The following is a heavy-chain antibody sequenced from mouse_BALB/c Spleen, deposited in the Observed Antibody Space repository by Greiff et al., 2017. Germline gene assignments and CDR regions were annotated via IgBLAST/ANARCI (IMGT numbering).Heavy chain of an antibody. V-gene: IGHV5-9-4*01. J-gene: IGHJ4*01. CDR3: ATYYGNSVYAMDY. CDR2: ISSGGSYT. CDR1: GFTFSSYA. D-gene: IGHD2-10*01. Sequence: EVKLVESGGGLVKPGGSLKLSCAASGFTFSSYAMSWVRQSPEKRLEWVAEISSGGSYTYYPDTVTGRFTISRDNAKNTLYLEMSSLRSEDTAMYYCATYYGNSVYAMDYWGQGTSVTVSS.